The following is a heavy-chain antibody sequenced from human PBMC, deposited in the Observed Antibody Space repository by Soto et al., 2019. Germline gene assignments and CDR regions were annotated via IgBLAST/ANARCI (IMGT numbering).Heavy chain of an antibody. CDR2: IYATGTT. D-gene: IGHD1-1*01. CDR3: VRDGTKTLRDWFDP. V-gene: IGHV4-4*07. J-gene: IGHJ5*02. Sequence: ETLSLSCTDAGASISGFYWGWIRKSAGKGLEWIGRIYATGTTDYNPSLKSRVMMSVDTSKKQFSLKLRSVTAADTAVYYCVRDGTKTLRDWFDPWGQGISVTVSS. CDR1: GASISGFY.